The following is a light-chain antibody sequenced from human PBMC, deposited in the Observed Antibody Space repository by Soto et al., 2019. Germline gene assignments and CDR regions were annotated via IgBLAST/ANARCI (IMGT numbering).Light chain of an antibody. V-gene: IGKV1-5*03. CDR3: QQYGTSEII. J-gene: IGKJ5*01. CDR1: QSISSW. Sequence: DIQMTQSPSTLSASVGDRVTITCRASQSISSWLAWYQQKPGKAPKLLIYKASSLESGVPSRFSGSGSGTEFTLTISRLETEDFAVFYCQQYGTSEIIFGQGTRLEIK. CDR2: KAS.